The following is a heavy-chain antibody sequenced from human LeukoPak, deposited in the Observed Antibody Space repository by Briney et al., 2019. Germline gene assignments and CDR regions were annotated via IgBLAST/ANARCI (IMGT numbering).Heavy chain of an antibody. CDR3: GGGGGGGGGYYFDY. V-gene: IGHV3-21*01. Sequence: GGSLRLSCAASGFTFSSYSMNWVRQAPGKGLEWVSSISSSSSYIYYADSVKGRFTISRDNAKNSLYLQMNSLRAEDTAVYCGGGGGGGGGGYYFDYWGQGTLVNVSS. CDR1: GFTFSSYS. J-gene: IGHJ4*02. CDR2: ISSSSSYI. D-gene: IGHD3-16*01.